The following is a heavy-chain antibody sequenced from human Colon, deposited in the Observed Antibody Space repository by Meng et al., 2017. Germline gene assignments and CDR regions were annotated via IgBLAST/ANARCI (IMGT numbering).Heavy chain of an antibody. D-gene: IGHD7-27*01. CDR2: GST. Sequence: QMQLQESGPGLVRPSETLSLTCTVPGASVSSKDDGWGCIRHPPGKGLEWIGYGSTNHNPTLKSRVTISVDTSKNQFFLTLNSVTAADTAIYYCARDHWGSLDYWGQGIRVTVYS. CDR3: ARDHWGSLDY. J-gene: IGHJ4*02. V-gene: IGHV4-61*08. CDR1: GASVSSKDDG.